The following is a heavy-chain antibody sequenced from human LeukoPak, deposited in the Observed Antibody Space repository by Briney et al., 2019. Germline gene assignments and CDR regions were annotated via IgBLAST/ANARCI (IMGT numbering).Heavy chain of an antibody. D-gene: IGHD4-17*01. V-gene: IGHV4-61*02. Sequence: SETLSLTCTVFGGSISSSSYYWSWIRQPAGKGLEWIGRIYTSGSTNYNPSLKSRVTISVDKSKNQFSLKLSSVTAADTAVYYCARGRPGHYGDYGSSFDYWGQGTLVTVSS. CDR1: GGSISSSSYY. CDR2: IYTSGST. CDR3: ARGRPGHYGDYGSSFDY. J-gene: IGHJ4*02.